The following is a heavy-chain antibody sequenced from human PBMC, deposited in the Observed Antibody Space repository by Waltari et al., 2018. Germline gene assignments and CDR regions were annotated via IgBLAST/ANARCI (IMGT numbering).Heavy chain of an antibody. J-gene: IGHJ2*01. D-gene: IGHD3-3*01. CDR1: GFTFSSYW. CDR2: IKQDGSEK. CDR3: ASTRVRAYWYFDL. Sequence: EVQLVESGGGLVQPGGSLRLSCAASGFTFSSYWMSWVRQAPGKGLEWVANIKQDGSEKYYVDSVKGRFTISRDNAKNSLYLQMNSLRAEDTAVYYCASTRVRAYWYFDLWGRGTLVTVSS. V-gene: IGHV3-7*01.